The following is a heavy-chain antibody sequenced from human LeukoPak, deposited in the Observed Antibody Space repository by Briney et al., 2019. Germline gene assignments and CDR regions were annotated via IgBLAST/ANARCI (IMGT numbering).Heavy chain of an antibody. CDR1: EFTFSNYD. CDR3: AGDFDY. J-gene: IGHJ4*02. CDR2: IRSDGSNQ. V-gene: IGHV3-30*02. Sequence: PGGSLRLSCAASEFTFSNYDMHWIRQAPGKGLEWVSFIRSDGSNQNYTDSVKGRFTISRDNSKNMVYLQMNSLRTEDTAVYYCAGDFDYWGQGTVVTVSS.